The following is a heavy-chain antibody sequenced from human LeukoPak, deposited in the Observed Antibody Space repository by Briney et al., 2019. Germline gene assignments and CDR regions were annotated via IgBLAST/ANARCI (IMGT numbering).Heavy chain of an antibody. CDR2: IYYSGST. J-gene: IGHJ4*02. D-gene: IGHD3-3*01. CDR1: GVSISSHY. Sequence: PSETLSLTCTVSGVSISSHYWSWLRQPPGKGLEWLGYIYYSGSTNYNPSLKSRVTISVDTSKNQFSLKLSSVTAADTAVYYCARSITIFASFDYWGRGTLVSDCS. V-gene: IGHV4-59*11. CDR3: ARSITIFASFDY.